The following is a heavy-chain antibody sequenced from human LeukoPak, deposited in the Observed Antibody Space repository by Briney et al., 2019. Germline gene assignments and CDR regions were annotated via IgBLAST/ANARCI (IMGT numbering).Heavy chain of an antibody. Sequence: ASVKVSCKASGYTFTSYYMHCVRQAPGQGLEWMGIINPSGGSTSYAQKFQGRVTMTRDTSTSTVYMELSSLRSEDTAVYYCARARDTAMVGNALAFDYWGQGTLVTVSS. CDR2: INPSGGST. CDR1: GYTFTSYY. CDR3: ARARDTAMVGNALAFDY. J-gene: IGHJ4*02. D-gene: IGHD5-18*01. V-gene: IGHV1-46*01.